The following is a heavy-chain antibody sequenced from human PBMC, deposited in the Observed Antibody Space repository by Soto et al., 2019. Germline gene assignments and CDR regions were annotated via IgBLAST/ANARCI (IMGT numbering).Heavy chain of an antibody. CDR3: AKDQCSGGSCYSAY. CDR1: GFTFSSYA. Sequence: GSLRLSCAASGFTFSSYAMSWVRQAPGKGLEWVSAISGSGGSTYYADSVKGRFTISRDNSKNTLYLQMNSLRAEDTAVYYCAKDQCSGGSCYSAYWGQGTLVTVSS. V-gene: IGHV3-23*01. D-gene: IGHD2-15*01. CDR2: ISGSGGST. J-gene: IGHJ4*02.